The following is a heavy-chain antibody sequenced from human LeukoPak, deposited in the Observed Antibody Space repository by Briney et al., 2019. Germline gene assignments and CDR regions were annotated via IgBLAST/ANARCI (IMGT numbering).Heavy chain of an antibody. Sequence: GGSLRLSRAASGFTFSSYSMNWVRQAPGKGLEWVSYISSSSSTIYYADSVKGRFTISRDNAKNSLYLQMNSLRAEDTAVYYCARSTGDYGDYACGYWGQGTLVTVSS. CDR3: ARSTGDYGDYACGY. V-gene: IGHV3-48*04. D-gene: IGHD4-17*01. CDR1: GFTFSSYS. J-gene: IGHJ4*02. CDR2: ISSSSSTI.